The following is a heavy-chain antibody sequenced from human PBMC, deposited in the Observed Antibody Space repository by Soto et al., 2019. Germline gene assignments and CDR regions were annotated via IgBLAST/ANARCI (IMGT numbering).Heavy chain of an antibody. D-gene: IGHD5-18*01. CDR2: IYYSGST. V-gene: IGHV4-61*08. CDR1: GDSVNSDGSY. J-gene: IGHJ4*02. Sequence: QVLLQESGPGQLKPSETLSLTCTVSGDSVNSDGSYWSWIRQPPGEGLEWIGYIYYSGSTNYNPSLKSRVTISLDTSKNQFSLKLNSVTAADTAVYYCARDNRQGRGYGGFFDYWGQGTLVTVSS. CDR3: ARDNRQGRGYGGFFDY.